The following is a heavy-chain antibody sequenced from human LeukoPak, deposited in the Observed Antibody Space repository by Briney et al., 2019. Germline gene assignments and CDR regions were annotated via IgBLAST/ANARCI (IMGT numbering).Heavy chain of an antibody. CDR2: INPNSGGT. D-gene: IGHD4-11*01. V-gene: IGHV1-2*02. CDR1: GYTFNGYY. Sequence: ASVKVSCKASGYTFNGYYLHWVRQAPGQGLEWMGWINPNSGGTNYAQKFQGRVTMTRDTSISTAYMELSRLRSDDTAVYYCARWMTTVITPDYWGQGTLVSVSS. CDR3: ARWMTTVITPDY. J-gene: IGHJ4*02.